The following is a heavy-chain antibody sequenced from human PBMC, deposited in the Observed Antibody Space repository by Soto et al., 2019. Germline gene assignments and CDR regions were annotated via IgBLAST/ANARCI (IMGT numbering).Heavy chain of an antibody. CDR1: GFTFSSYG. J-gene: IGHJ4*02. D-gene: IGHD1-26*01. CDR3: ARMRYSGSYYVDY. Sequence: AXGSLGLSCAASGFTFSSYGMHGVRQAPGKGLEWVAVIWYDGSNKYYADSVKGRFTISRDNSKNTLYLQMNSLRAEDTAVYYCARMRYSGSYYVDYWGQGTLVTVSS. V-gene: IGHV3-33*01. CDR2: IWYDGSNK.